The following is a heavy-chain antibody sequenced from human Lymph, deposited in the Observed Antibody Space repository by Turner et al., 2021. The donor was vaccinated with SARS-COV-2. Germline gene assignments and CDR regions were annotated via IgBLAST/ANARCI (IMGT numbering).Heavy chain of an antibody. Sequence: QLQLQESGPGLVKPSETLSLTCTVSGGSISSSSYYWGWIRQPPGKGLEWIGSIYYSGSTYYNPSLKSRVTISVDTSKNQFSLKLSSVTAADTAVYHCERQRLTRYGMDVWGQGTTVTVSS. D-gene: IGHD2-21*02. V-gene: IGHV4-39*01. J-gene: IGHJ6*02. CDR1: GGSISSSSYY. CDR3: ERQRLTRYGMDV. CDR2: IYYSGST.